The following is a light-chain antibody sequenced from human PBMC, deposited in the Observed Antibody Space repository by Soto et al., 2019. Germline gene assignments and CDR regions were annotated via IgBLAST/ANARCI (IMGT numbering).Light chain of an antibody. CDR2: AAS. V-gene: IGKV1-16*01. J-gene: IGKJ1*01. CDR3: QHYNSYSEA. Sequence: DIQMTQSPSSVSASVGDRVTITCRASQGISNHLVWYQQIPGKAPNLLINAASSLQSGVPSRFTGSGSGTEFTLTISSLQPDDFATYYCQHYNSYSEAFGQGTKVDIK. CDR1: QGISNH.